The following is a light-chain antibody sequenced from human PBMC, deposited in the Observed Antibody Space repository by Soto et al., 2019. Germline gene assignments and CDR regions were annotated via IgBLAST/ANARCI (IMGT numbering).Light chain of an antibody. V-gene: IGKV1-39*01. CDR2: AAS. CDR3: QQSYSALSIT. J-gene: IGKJ5*01. CDR1: ESIARH. Sequence: DIPMTQSPSSLSASVGDRVTITCRASESIARHLNWYQQKPGKAPKLLIYAASSLQNGVPSRFRGGVSGTDFTLTISNLQPEDFATYYCQQSYSALSITFGQGTRLEIK.